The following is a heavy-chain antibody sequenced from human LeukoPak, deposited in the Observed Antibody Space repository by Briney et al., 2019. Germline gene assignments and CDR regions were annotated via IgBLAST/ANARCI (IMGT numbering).Heavy chain of an antibody. CDR2: IIPIFGTA. D-gene: IGHD5-18*01. J-gene: IGHJ4*02. CDR3: ARARGYSYGPFDY. Sequence: ASVKVSCKASGYTFTSYDINWVRQAPGQGLEWMGGIIPIFGTANYAQKFQGRVTITADKSTSTAYMELSSLRSEDTAVYYCARARGYSYGPFDYWGQGTLVTVSS. CDR1: GYTFTSYD. V-gene: IGHV1-69*06.